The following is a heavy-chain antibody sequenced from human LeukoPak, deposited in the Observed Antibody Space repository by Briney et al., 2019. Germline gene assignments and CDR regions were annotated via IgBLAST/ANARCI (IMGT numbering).Heavy chain of an antibody. CDR3: ARMTTVTTEGI. V-gene: IGHV3-74*01. CDR2: INSDGSDT. Sequence: GGSLRLSCAASGFTFSHFWIHWVRQAPGKGLVWVSRINSDGSDTIYADSVKGRFTSSRDNAKNMLYLQMNNLRAKDTAVYYCARMTTVTTEGIWGQGTMVTVSS. D-gene: IGHD4-17*01. J-gene: IGHJ3*02. CDR1: GFTFSHFW.